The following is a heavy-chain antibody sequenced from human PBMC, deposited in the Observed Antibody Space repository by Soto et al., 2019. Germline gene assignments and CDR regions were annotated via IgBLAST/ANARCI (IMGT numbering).Heavy chain of an antibody. CDR3: AKEYCTGGSCYSAFDI. J-gene: IGHJ3*02. D-gene: IGHD2-15*01. V-gene: IGHV3-9*01. Sequence: PGGSLRLSCAASGFTFDDYAMHWVRQAPGKGLEWVSGISWSSDNIRYADSVKGRFTISRDNAKNFLYLQMSSLRTEDTALYYCAKEYCTGGSCYSAFDIWGQGTMVTVSS. CDR2: ISWSSDNI. CDR1: GFTFDDYA.